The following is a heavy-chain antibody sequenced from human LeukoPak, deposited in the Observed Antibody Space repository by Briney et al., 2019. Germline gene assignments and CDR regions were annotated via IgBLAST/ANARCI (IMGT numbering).Heavy chain of an antibody. CDR3: ARHRVGYDFWSGYFDY. J-gene: IGHJ4*02. D-gene: IGHD3-3*01. Sequence: SETLSLTCTVSGGSISTSSYYWGWIRQPPGKGLEWIGSVYYSGSTYYNPSLKSRVTISVDTSKNQFSLKLSSVTAADTAAYYCARHRVGYDFWSGYFDYWGQGTLVTVSS. V-gene: IGHV4-39*01. CDR1: GGSISTSSYY. CDR2: VYYSGST.